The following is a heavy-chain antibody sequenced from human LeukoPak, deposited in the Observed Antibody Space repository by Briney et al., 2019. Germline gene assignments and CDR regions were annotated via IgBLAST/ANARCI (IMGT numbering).Heavy chain of an antibody. J-gene: IGHJ4*02. D-gene: IGHD3-16*01. CDR1: GFTFSSFK. Sequence: GGSLRLSCAASGFTFSSFKMTWVRQAPGKGLEWVASISPSSTYISYGDSLKGRVTVSRDNAKSLLFLHMSSLRPDDTAVYYCARDFTGGEYFDSWGQGALVSVSS. CDR2: ISPSSTYI. CDR3: ARDFTGGEYFDS. V-gene: IGHV3-21*06.